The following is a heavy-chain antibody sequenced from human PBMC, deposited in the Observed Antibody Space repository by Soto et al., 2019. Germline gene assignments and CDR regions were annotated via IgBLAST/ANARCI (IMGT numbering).Heavy chain of an antibody. CDR2: ISAYSGDT. CDR1: GYTFTNYA. V-gene: IGHV1-18*01. CDR3: ARDGRAFSIFGETMDV. J-gene: IGHJ6*02. D-gene: IGHD3-3*01. Sequence: VQLLQSGGEVRKPGASVKVSCKTSGYTFTNYAINWVRQAPVQGLQWMGWISAYSGDTKYAQRFQDRLTVTTDPSTTTASMELRSLRSDDTAVYYCARDGRAFSIFGETMDVWGQGTTVTVSS.